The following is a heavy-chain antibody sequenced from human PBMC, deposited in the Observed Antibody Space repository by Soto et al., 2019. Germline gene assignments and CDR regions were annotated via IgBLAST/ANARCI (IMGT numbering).Heavy chain of an antibody. Sequence: GGSLRLSCAASGFTFSSYWMSWVRQAPGKGLEWVANIKQDGSEKYYVDSVKGRFTISRDNAKNSLYLQMNSLRAEDTAVYYCARGTVEMATIDAFDIWGQGTMVTVSS. J-gene: IGHJ3*02. CDR3: ARGTVEMATIDAFDI. D-gene: IGHD5-12*01. V-gene: IGHV3-7*01. CDR1: GFTFSSYW. CDR2: IKQDGSEK.